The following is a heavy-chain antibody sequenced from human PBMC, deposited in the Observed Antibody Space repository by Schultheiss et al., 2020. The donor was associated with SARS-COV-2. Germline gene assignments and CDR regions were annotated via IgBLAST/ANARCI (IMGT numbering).Heavy chain of an antibody. CDR1: GFSFSSYA. CDR3: ARGYVRWYAYFDY. V-gene: IGHV3-23*01. D-gene: IGHD4-23*01. Sequence: GGSLRLSCAASGFSFSSYAMSWVRQAPGKGLEWVSVILGTGGSTYYADSVKGRFTISRHNSKNTLYLQMNSLRAEDTAVYYCARGYVRWYAYFDYWGQGTLVTVSS. CDR2: ILGTGGST. J-gene: IGHJ4*02.